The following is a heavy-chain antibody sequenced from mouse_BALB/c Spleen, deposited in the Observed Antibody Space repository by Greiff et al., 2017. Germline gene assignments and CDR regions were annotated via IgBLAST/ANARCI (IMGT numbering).Heavy chain of an antibody. CDR3: TRSDYGNYLAWFAY. J-gene: IGHJ3*01. CDR2: IYPGNSDT. CDR1: GYTFTSYW. Sequence: VQLKESGTVLARPGASVKMSCKASGYTFTSYWMHWVKQRPGQGLEWIGAIYPGNSDTSYNQKFKGKAKLTAVTSTSTAYMELSSLTNVDSAVYSCTRSDYGNYLAWFAYWGQGTLVTVSA. V-gene: IGHV1-5*01. D-gene: IGHD2-1*01.